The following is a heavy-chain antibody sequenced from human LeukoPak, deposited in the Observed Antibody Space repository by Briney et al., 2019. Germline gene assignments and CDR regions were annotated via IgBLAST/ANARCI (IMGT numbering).Heavy chain of an antibody. CDR2: INPQSGGT. CDR1: GYIFTGYY. Sequence: ASVRVSCKASGYIFTGYYIHWVRQAPGQGLEWMGWINPQSGGTNSAQKFQGRVNMTRDTSINTAYMELSRLTSDDTAVYYCARNHDSTGYPLITYWGQGTLVTVSS. D-gene: IGHD3-22*01. J-gene: IGHJ4*02. V-gene: IGHV1-2*02. CDR3: ARNHDSTGYPLITY.